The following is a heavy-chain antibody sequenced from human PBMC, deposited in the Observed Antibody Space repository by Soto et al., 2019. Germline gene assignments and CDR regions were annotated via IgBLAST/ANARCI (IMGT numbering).Heavy chain of an antibody. Sequence: ASVKLSCKDSGYTFTSNGISWVRQAPGQGLEWMGWISAYNGNTNYAQKLQGRVTMTTDTSTSTAYMELRSLRSDDTAVYYCAREVWSGYSDWFDPWGQGTLVTVSS. V-gene: IGHV1-18*01. J-gene: IGHJ5*02. CDR2: ISAYNGNT. D-gene: IGHD3-3*01. CDR1: GYTFTSNG. CDR3: AREVWSGYSDWFDP.